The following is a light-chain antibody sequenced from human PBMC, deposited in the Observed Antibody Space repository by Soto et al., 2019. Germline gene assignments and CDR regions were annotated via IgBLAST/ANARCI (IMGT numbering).Light chain of an antibody. CDR1: QSVSSY. Sequence: EIVSTQSPATLSLSPGERATLSCRASQSVSSYLAWYQQKPGQAPRLVIYDASKRATGIPARFSGSGSGTDFTLTISSLAPEDSAVYYCQQRANWPHTFGQGTKLEIK. J-gene: IGKJ2*01. CDR2: DAS. CDR3: QQRANWPHT. V-gene: IGKV3-11*01.